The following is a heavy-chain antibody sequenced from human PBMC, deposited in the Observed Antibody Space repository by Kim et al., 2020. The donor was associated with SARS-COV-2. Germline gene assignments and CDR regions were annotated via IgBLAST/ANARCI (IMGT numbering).Heavy chain of an antibody. CDR3: ASVLSFYYFYGIDV. Sequence: SETLSLTCTVSGGSITNYYWNWIRQPPGKGLEWIGYISYTGNTDYNPSFTSRVTISVDTSKSQFSLKLTSVTAADTAVYYCASVLSFYYFYGIDVWGQWT. D-gene: IGHD2-8*01. J-gene: IGHJ6*02. V-gene: IGHV4-59*01. CDR2: ISYTGNT. CDR1: GGSITNYY.